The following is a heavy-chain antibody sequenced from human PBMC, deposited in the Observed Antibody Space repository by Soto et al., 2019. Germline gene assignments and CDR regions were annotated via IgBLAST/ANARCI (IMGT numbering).Heavy chain of an antibody. CDR2: IYPNSGGT. CDR3: ARNNNWNNLDD. J-gene: IGHJ4*02. D-gene: IGHD1-20*01. CDR1: GYSFTAYY. V-gene: IGHV1-2*02. Sequence: QVQLVQSGAEVKKPGASVKVSCRASGYSFTAYYMYWVRQAPGQGLEWMGWIYPNSGGTNYAQNFQGRITLTRDTSISTAYLELSRLRSDDTAVYYCARNNNWNNLDDWGQGTLVTVST.